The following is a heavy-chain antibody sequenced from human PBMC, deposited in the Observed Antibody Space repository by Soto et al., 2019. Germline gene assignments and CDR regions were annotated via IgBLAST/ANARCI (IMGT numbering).Heavy chain of an antibody. CDR1: GFNFNTYA. CDR3: AKVGSSWYGWGFDY. Sequence: EVQVLESGGGLVQPGGSLRLSCAASGFNFNTYAMSWVRQAPGKGLEWVSGISGGGGSIHYVDSVKGRFTISRDNSKNTLYLQMNSLRAEDTAVYYCAKVGSSWYGWGFDYWGQGTLVTVSS. J-gene: IGHJ4*02. D-gene: IGHD6-13*01. CDR2: ISGGGGSI. V-gene: IGHV3-23*01.